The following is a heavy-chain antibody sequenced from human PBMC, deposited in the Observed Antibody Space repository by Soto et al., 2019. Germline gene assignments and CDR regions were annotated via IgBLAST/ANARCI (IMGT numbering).Heavy chain of an antibody. V-gene: IGHV1-69*12. J-gene: IGHJ4*02. CDR3: ARPLGGCSYAYLGAY. Sequence: QVQLVQSGAEVKKPGSSVKVSCKASGGTFSSYAISWVRQAPGQGLEWMGGIIPIFGTANYAQKFQGRVTRXEDXSXNTAYMELSSLRSEDTAVYYCARPLGGCSYAYLGAYWGQGTLVTVSS. D-gene: IGHD5-18*01. CDR2: IIPIFGTA. CDR1: GGTFSSYA.